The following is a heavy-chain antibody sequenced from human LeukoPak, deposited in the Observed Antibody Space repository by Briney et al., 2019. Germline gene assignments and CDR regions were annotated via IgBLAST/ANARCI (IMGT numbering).Heavy chain of an antibody. CDR3: ARDAQSGSDAYGDNWFDP. J-gene: IGHJ5*02. D-gene: IGHD3-16*01. Sequence: SSVKVSCKASRGLFSRYAISWVRQAPGHQLEWMGGIIPIFGIVNYAQKFQGRVTITADESTSTAYMELSSLRSEDTAVYYCARDAQSGSDAYGDNWFDPWGQGTLVTVSS. CDR1: RGLFSRYA. CDR2: IIPIFGIV. V-gene: IGHV1-69*01.